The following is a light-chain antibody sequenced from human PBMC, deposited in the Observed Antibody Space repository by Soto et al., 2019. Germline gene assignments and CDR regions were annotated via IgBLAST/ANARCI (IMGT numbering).Light chain of an antibody. CDR1: SSNIGTNT. V-gene: IGLV1-44*01. CDR2: RNH. Sequence: QAVVTQPPSTSETPGQRVTISCSGSSSNIGTNTVNWYQQLPGTAPKLLIYRNHQRPSGVPDRFSGSKSGTSASLAISGLQPEDEADYYCAAWDDSLNGVVFGGGTKLTVL. CDR3: AAWDDSLNGVV. J-gene: IGLJ2*01.